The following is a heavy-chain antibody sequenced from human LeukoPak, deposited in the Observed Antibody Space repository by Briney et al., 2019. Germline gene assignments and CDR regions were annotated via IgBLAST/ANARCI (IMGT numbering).Heavy chain of an antibody. V-gene: IGHV3-30*04. CDR1: GFTFSSYA. J-gene: IGHJ4*02. D-gene: IGHD3-22*01. CDR2: ISYDGSNK. CDR3: AKPYDTSGNYWAPFDY. Sequence: GSLRLSCAASGFTFSSYAMHWVRQAPGKGLEWVAVISYDGSNKYYPDSVKGRFTISRDNSKNTLYLQMNSLRAEDTAVYYCAKPYDTSGNYWAPFDYWGQGTLVTVSS.